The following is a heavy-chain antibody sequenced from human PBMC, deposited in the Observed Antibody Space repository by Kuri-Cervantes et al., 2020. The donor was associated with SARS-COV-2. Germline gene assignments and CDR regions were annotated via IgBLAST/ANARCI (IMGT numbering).Heavy chain of an antibody. V-gene: IGHV4-39*01. Sequence: GSLRLSCTVSGASIGSTDSYWGWIRQPPGKAKEWIGSIKYSGSTFYNPSLKSQVTFSVDTSKNQFSLKLTSVTDADTAVYHCATHSWRPQNNWFDPWGQGTLVTVSS. CDR2: IKYSGST. CDR3: ATHSWRPQNNWFDP. CDR1: GASIGSTDSY. D-gene: IGHD6-25*01. J-gene: IGHJ5*02.